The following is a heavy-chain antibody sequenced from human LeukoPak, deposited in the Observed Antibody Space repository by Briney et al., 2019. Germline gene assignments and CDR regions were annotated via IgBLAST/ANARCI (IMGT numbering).Heavy chain of an antibody. J-gene: IGHJ4*02. D-gene: IGHD3-22*01. CDR3: ARDRGNYYDSSGHFDY. Sequence: PSETLSLTCTVSGGSISSHYWSWIRQPPGKGLEWIGYIYYSGSTNYNPSLKSRVTISVDTSKNQFSLKLSSVTAADTAVYYCARDRGNYYDSSGHFDYWGQGTLVTVSS. V-gene: IGHV4-59*11. CDR1: GGSISSHY. CDR2: IYYSGST.